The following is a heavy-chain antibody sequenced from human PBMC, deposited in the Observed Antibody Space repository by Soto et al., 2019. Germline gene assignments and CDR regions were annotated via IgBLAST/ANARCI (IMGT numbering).Heavy chain of an antibody. CDR3: ARDLSSSSSCLDS. Sequence: VPHRLCYVASEFTCVSYNINCIRKAPGKGLEWVSSITTSSSYMYYADSMKGRFTISRDNAKNSLYLQMNSLRAEDTAVYYCARDLSSSSSCLDSWGQGTLVTVSS. CDR2: ITTSSSYM. J-gene: IGHJ4*02. V-gene: IGHV3-21*01. CDR1: EFTCVSYN. D-gene: IGHD6-13*01.